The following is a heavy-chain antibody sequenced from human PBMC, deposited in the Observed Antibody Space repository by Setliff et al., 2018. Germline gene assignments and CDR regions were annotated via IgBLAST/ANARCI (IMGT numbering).Heavy chain of an antibody. V-gene: IGHV4-39*07. CDR2: IYYTGRT. J-gene: IGHJ4*02. CDR3: ARLSCSSNSCPFDY. CDR1: GASISTYPYY. D-gene: IGHD2-2*01. Sequence: SETLSLTCTVSGASISTYPYYWGWIRQPPGKGLEWIANIYYTGRTYFNPSLKSRLTISVDSSKNQFSLKLSSVTAADTAVYYCARLSCSSNSCPFDYWVQGALVTVSS.